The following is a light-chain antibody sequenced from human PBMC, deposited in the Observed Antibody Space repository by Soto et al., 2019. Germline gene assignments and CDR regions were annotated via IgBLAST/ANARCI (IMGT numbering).Light chain of an antibody. J-gene: IGKJ2*01. CDR2: GAS. Sequence: EIVMTQSPATLSVSPGEIATLSCRASQPVSSNFAWYRQKPGQAPTLLIYGASTRATGVPARFSGSGSGTVSPPTISSLPSEFFAVYYYQHYNKSPYTFGQGTKLEIK. V-gene: IGKV3-15*01. CDR3: QHYNKSPYT. CDR1: QPVSSN.